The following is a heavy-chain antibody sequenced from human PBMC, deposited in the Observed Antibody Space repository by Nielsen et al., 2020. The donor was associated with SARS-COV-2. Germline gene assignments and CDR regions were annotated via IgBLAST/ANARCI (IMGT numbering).Heavy chain of an antibody. V-gene: IGHV4-30-4*01. CDR3: AREYGVTMVRGVIPYNWFDL. CDR2: IYYSGST. D-gene: IGHD3-10*01. J-gene: IGHJ5*02. Sequence: WIRQPPGKGLEWIGYIYYSGSTYYNPSLKSRVTISVDTSKNQFSLKLSSVTAADTAVYYCAREYGVTMVRGVIPYNWFDLWGQGTLVTVSS.